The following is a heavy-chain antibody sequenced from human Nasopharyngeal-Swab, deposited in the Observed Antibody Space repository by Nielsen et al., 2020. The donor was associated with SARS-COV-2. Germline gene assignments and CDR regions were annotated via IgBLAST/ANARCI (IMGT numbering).Heavy chain of an antibody. Sequence: SLKISCAASGFTFDDYAIHWVRQAPGRGLEWVSGISWDSGNIGYADSVKGRFTISRDNSKNTLYLQMNSLRAEDTAVYYCASDRRTYSIAAAGTIDYWGQGTLVTVSS. J-gene: IGHJ4*02. CDR2: ISWDSGNI. CDR3: ASDRRTYSIAAAGTIDY. D-gene: IGHD6-13*01. CDR1: GFTFDDYA. V-gene: IGHV3-9*01.